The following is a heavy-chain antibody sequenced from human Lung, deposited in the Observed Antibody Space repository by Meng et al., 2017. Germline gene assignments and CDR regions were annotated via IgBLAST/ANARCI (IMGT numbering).Heavy chain of an antibody. CDR2: ISYDGSNQ. V-gene: IGHV3-30*01. CDR3: ARNNYGDYYFDY. CDR1: GVTFSRNA. J-gene: IGHJ4*02. Sequence: VQLVESGGGVVQAGRSLRLSCAASGVTFSRNAMHWVRQAPGKGLEWVAAISYDGSNQHYADSVKGRFTISRDNSENTLYLQMNSLRAEDTAVYYCARNNYGDYYFDYWGQGTLVTVSS. D-gene: IGHD4-17*01.